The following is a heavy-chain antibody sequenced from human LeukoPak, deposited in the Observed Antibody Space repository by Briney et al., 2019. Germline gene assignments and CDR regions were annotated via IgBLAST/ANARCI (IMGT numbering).Heavy chain of an antibody. CDR1: GGSISSGGYY. CDR2: IYYSGST. D-gene: IGHD3-3*01. V-gene: IGHV4-31*03. J-gene: IGHJ6*02. CDR3: ARRFSITIFGVAQYGMDV. Sequence: PSQTLSLTCTVSGGSISSGGYYWSWIRQHPGKGLEWIGYIYYSGSTYYSPSLKSRVTISVDTSKNQFSLKLSSVTAADTAVYYCARRFSITIFGVAQYGMDVWGQGTTVTVSS.